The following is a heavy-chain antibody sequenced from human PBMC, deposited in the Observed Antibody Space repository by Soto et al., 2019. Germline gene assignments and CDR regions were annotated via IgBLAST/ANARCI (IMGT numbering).Heavy chain of an antibody. V-gene: IGHV3-9*01. CDR1: GFIFGDQA. J-gene: IGHJ1*01. CDR2: ITWNSDDV. Sequence: QPGWSLRLSCAASGFIFGDQAMHLVRQAPGKGLEWVSGITWNSDDVAYAGSVRGRFTISRDNAKNSLYLQMNRLRVEDTALYYCAGGNPVIIYWGLGTLVTVSS. D-gene: IGHD3-16*01. CDR3: AGGNPVIIY.